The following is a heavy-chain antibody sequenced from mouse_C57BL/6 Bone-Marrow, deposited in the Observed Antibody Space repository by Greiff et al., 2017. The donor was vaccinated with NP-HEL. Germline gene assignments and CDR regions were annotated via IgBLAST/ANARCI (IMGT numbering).Heavy chain of an antibody. CDR1: GFTFTDYY. Sequence: VQLKQSGGGLVQPGGSLSLSCAASGFTFTDYYMSWVRQPPGKALEWLGFIRNKANGYTTEYSASVKGRFTISRDNSQSILYLQMNALRAEDSATYYCARSSVYGSSLDAMDYWGQGTSVTVSS. J-gene: IGHJ4*01. D-gene: IGHD1-1*01. V-gene: IGHV7-3*01. CDR2: IRNKANGYTT. CDR3: ARSSVYGSSLDAMDY.